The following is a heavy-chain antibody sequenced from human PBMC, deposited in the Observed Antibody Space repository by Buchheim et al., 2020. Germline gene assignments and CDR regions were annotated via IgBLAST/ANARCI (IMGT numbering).Heavy chain of an antibody. J-gene: IGHJ4*02. CDR3: AKDSELYDSSGYYYSRGYNDY. D-gene: IGHD3-22*01. Sequence: QVQLVESGGGVVQPGRSLRLSCAASGFTFSSYGMHWVRQAPGKGLEWVAVISYDGSNKYYADSVKGRFTTSRDNSKNTLYLQMNSLRAEDTAVYYCAKDSELYDSSGYYYSRGYNDYWGQGTL. CDR2: ISYDGSNK. V-gene: IGHV3-30*18. CDR1: GFTFSSYG.